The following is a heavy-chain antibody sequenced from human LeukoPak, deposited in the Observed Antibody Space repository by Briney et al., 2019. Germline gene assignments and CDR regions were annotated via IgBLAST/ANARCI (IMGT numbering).Heavy chain of an antibody. V-gene: IGHV1-2*06. CDR3: AREPFDSSGYYSHFDY. CDR2: INPNSGGT. J-gene: IGHJ4*02. CDR1: GYTFTGYY. D-gene: IGHD3-22*01. Sequence: ASVTVSCKSSGYTFTGYYMHWVRQAPGQGLEWMGRINPNSGGTNYAQKFQGRVTMTRDTSISTAYMELSRLRSDYTAVYYCAREPFDSSGYYSHFDYWGQGTLVTVSS.